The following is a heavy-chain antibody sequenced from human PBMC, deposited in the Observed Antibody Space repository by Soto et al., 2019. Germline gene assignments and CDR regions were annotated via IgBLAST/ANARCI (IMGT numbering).Heavy chain of an antibody. Sequence: SETLSLTCTVSGGSISSSSYYWGWIRQPPGKELEWIGSIYYSGSTYYNPSLKSRVTISVDTSKNQFSLKLSSVTAADTAVYYCARHATSSGWIDYWGQGTLVTVSS. J-gene: IGHJ4*02. D-gene: IGHD6-19*01. CDR1: GGSISSSSYY. V-gene: IGHV4-39*01. CDR2: IYYSGST. CDR3: ARHATSSGWIDY.